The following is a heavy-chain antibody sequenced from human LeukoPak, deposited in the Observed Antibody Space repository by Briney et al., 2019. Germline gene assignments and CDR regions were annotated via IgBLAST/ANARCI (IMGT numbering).Heavy chain of an antibody. J-gene: IGHJ5*02. CDR1: GGSISSYY. V-gene: IGHV4-59*08. D-gene: IGHD3-22*01. CDR2: IYYTGNT. CDR3: ARQGRYYYDSSGYSGNWFDP. Sequence: SETLSLTCTVSGGSISSYYWTWIRQPPGKRLEWIGYIYYTGNTNYNPSLKSRVTISLDTSKNQFSLQLSSVTAADTAVYYCARQGRYYYDSSGYSGNWFDPWGQGTLVTVSS.